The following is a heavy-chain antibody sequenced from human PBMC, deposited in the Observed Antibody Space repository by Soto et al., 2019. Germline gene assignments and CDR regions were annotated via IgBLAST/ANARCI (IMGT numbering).Heavy chain of an antibody. CDR2: SSPRGDTI. J-gene: IGHJ1*01. CDR3: AKGPNKNVGWPYYFES. Sequence: GGSLRLSCVASGFSLANYPMNWVRQTPGKGLEWISYSSPRGDTIYYADSVEGRFTISRDNARNSLSLHMSSLRDEDSALYYCAKGPNKNVGWPYYFESWGQGVLVTVSS. V-gene: IGHV3-48*02. CDR1: GFSLANYP. D-gene: IGHD3-9*01.